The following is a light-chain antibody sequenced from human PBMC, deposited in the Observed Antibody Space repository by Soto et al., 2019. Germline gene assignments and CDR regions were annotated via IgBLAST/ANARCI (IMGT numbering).Light chain of an antibody. CDR1: QSLNND. Sequence: EIILTQSPVTLSASPGERATLSCRASQSLNNDLAWYQHKPGQSPRLLIYAASSRATGVPARFSGSGSGTEFTLTISCLQSEDFAVYYCQQYNDWRQYTFGQGTRL. V-gene: IGKV3-15*01. J-gene: IGKJ2*01. CDR3: QQYNDWRQYT. CDR2: AAS.